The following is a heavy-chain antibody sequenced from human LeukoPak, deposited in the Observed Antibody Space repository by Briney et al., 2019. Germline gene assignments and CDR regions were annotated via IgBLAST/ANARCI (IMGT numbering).Heavy chain of an antibody. CDR1: GYTLTELS. CDR2: INPNSGGT. CDR3: ARSTIAAADDVY. J-gene: IGHJ4*02. Sequence: ASVKVSCKVSGYTLTELSMHWVRQAPGQGLEWMGWINPNSGGTNYAQKFQGRVTMTRDTSISTAYMELSRLRSDDTAVYYCARSTIAAADDVYWGQGTLVTVSS. D-gene: IGHD6-13*01. V-gene: IGHV1-2*02.